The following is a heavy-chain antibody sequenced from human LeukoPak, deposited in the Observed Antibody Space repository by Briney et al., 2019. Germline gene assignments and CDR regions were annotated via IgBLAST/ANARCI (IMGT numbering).Heavy chain of an antibody. CDR2: INPSGGST. J-gene: IGHJ6*02. CDR1: GYTFISHY. CDR3: ARLQGPSRQYYYYAMDV. Sequence: GASVKVSCKASGYTFISHYIHWVRQGPGQGLEWMGIINPSGGSTSYAQRFQGRVTMTRDTSTSTVHMELRSLRSEDTAVYYCARLQGPSRQYYYYAMDVWGQGTTVTVSS. V-gene: IGHV1-46*01.